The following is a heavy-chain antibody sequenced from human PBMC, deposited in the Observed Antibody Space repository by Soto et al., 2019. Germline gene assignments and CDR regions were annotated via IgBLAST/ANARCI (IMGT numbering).Heavy chain of an antibody. D-gene: IGHD3-3*01. CDR1: GYTFSDYY. CDR2: IDTSSTKI. J-gene: IGHJ4*02. CDR3: ASHYDLWTGYLSPVDY. Sequence: QVQLVESGGDLVKPGGSLRLSCAASGYTFSDYYLSWISQAPGKGLEWISYIDTSSTKIYYADSVRGRFTISRDNGKNSLFLEMNNLRVEDTAVYFCASHYDLWTGYLSPVDYWGRGTLVTVSS. V-gene: IGHV3-11*01.